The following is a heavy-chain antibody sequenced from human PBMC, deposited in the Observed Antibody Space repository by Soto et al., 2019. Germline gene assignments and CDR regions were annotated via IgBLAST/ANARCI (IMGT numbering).Heavy chain of an antibody. J-gene: IGHJ4*02. D-gene: IGHD3-10*01. CDR1: GFTFSSYA. CDR2: ISYDGSNK. V-gene: IGHV3-30-3*01. CDR3: ARAWNYYGSGSYWAYFDY. Sequence: GGSLRLSCAASGFTFSSYAMHWVRQAPGKGLEWVAVISYDGSNKYYADSVKGRFTISRDNSKNTLYLQMNSLRAEDTAVYYCARAWNYYGSGSYWAYFDYWGQGTLVTVSS.